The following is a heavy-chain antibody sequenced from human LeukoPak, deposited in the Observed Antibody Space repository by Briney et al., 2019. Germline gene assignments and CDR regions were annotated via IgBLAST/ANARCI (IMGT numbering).Heavy chain of an antibody. CDR3: AKEGGYSYGYPRRYFDY. Sequence: GGSLRLSCAASGVTFSSYGMHWVRQAPGKGLEWVAVIWYDGSNKYYADSVKGRFTISRDNSKNTLYLQMNSLRAEDTAVYYCAKEGGYSYGYPRRYFDYWGQGTLVTVSS. D-gene: IGHD5-18*01. J-gene: IGHJ4*02. CDR2: IWYDGSNK. V-gene: IGHV3-33*06. CDR1: GVTFSSYG.